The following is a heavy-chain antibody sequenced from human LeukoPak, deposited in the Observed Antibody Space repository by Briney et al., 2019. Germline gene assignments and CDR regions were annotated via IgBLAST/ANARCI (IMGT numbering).Heavy chain of an antibody. Sequence: PSETLSLTCTVSGYSISSGYYWGWIRQPPGKGLEWIGSIYHSGSTYYNPSLKSRVTISVDTSKNQFSLKLSSVTAADTAVYYCARAAAERWLQWDYYYYMDVWGKGTMVTVSS. CDR3: ARAAAERWLQWDYYYYMDV. V-gene: IGHV4-38-2*02. CDR1: GYSISSGYY. CDR2: IYHSGST. J-gene: IGHJ6*03. D-gene: IGHD5-24*01.